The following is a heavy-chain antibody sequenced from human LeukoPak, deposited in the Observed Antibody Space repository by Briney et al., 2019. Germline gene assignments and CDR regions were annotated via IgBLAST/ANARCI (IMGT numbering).Heavy chain of an antibody. CDR3: ARPGGANYYMDV. CDR2: IYYSGST. CDR1: GGSISSSSYY. J-gene: IGHJ6*03. Sequence: SETLSLTCTVSGGSISSSSYYWGWIRQPPGKGLEWIGSIYYSGSTYYNPSLKSRVTISVDTSKNQFSLKLSSVTAADTAVYYCARPGGANYYMDVWGKGTTVTVSS. D-gene: IGHD4-23*01. V-gene: IGHV4-39*01.